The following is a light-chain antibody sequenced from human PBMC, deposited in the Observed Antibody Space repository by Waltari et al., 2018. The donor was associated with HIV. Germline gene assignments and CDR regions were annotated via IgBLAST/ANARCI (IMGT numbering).Light chain of an antibody. V-gene: IGKV4-1*01. CDR1: QNILYSSNNQNY. CDR3: QQYNRTPLT. CDR2: WAS. Sequence: IVLTQSPESLSVSRGESATINCKASQNILYSSNNQNYLAWYQQKPGQPPKLLIPWASNRNSGLPDRFSGSGSGTDFTLIISSLQAEDVAVYYCQQYNRTPLTFGGGTKVEIK. J-gene: IGKJ4*01.